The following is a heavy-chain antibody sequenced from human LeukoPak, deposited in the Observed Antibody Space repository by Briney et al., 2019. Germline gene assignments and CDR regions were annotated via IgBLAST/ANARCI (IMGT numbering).Heavy chain of an antibody. CDR1: GGSFSGYF. D-gene: IGHD4-17*01. CDR2: INHSGST. Sequence: SETLSLTCAVYGGSFSGYFWTWIRQPPGKGLEWFGEINHSGSTDYNPSLKSRGTISVDTSKNQFSLRLSSVTAADTAVYYCAREPVDYGDYDFDYWGQGTLVTVSS. J-gene: IGHJ4*02. CDR3: AREPVDYGDYDFDY. V-gene: IGHV4-34*01.